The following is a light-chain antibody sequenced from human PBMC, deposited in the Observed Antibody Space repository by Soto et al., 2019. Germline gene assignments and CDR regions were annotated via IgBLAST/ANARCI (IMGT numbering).Light chain of an antibody. V-gene: IGKV1-6*01. CDR1: QGIRVD. J-gene: IGKJ3*01. CDR2: AAS. Sequence: ALQMTQSPSSLSASVGDTVTITCRASQGIRVDLGWYQQKPGKAPKLLIYAASTLQSGVPSRFSGSGSGTDFTLAISSLQPEDFPTDYCLHDYNYPLYFGPGTNVDVK. CDR3: LHDYNYPLY.